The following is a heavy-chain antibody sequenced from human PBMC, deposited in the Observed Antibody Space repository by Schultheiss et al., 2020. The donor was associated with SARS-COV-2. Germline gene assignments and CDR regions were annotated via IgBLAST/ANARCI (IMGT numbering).Heavy chain of an antibody. Sequence: GGSLRLSCAASGFTVSSNYMSWVRQAPGKGLEWVSGITGSGGNTYYADSVKGRFTISRDNSKNMLYLQLNSLRAEDTAVYYCAKDREVIVPAASDYWGQGTLVTVSS. CDR2: ITGSGGNT. J-gene: IGHJ4*02. D-gene: IGHD2-2*01. V-gene: IGHV3-23*01. CDR3: AKDREVIVPAASDY. CDR1: GFTVSSNY.